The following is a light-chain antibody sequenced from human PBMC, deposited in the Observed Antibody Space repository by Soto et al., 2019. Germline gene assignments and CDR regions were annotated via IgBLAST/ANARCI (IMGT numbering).Light chain of an antibody. V-gene: IGKV4-1*01. CDR3: QLYLTTPFT. CDR2: WAS. Sequence: DIVMTQSPDSLAVSLGERATIHCRSSQIVLYRSNGRNYLAWYQQKPGQRPEVLFYWASTRESGVPDRFSGGGSGTDFTLTISSLQPEDVALYFCQLYLTTPFTFGQGTRLEIK. J-gene: IGKJ2*01. CDR1: QIVLYRSNGRNY.